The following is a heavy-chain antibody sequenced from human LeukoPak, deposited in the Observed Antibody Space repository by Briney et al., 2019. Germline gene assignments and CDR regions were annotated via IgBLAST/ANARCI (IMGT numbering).Heavy chain of an antibody. Sequence: GGSLRLSCAVSGLTFSSYWMHWVRQAPGKGLVWVSRINNDGSSTNYADSVKGRFTISRDNAKYTLYLQMNSLRAEDTAVYYCARDTSLYCSGGSCYSDYFDYWGQGALVTVSS. J-gene: IGHJ4*02. CDR3: ARDTSLYCSGGSCYSDYFDY. V-gene: IGHV3-74*01. CDR2: INNDGSST. CDR1: GLTFSSYW. D-gene: IGHD2-15*01.